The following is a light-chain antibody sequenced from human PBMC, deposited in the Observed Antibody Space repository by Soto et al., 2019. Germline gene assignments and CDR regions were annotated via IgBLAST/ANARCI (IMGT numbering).Light chain of an antibody. Sequence: QSVLTQPPSASGTPGQRVTISCSGSGPNIGDYAVNWFQQLPGTAPRLVIYRNDQRPSGVPDRFSGSKSGTSASLAISWLQSEDEGDYYCSSYEGTNNLYVFGTGTKLTVL. CDR2: RND. V-gene: IGLV1-44*01. J-gene: IGLJ1*01. CDR3: SSYEGTNNLYV. CDR1: GPNIGDYA.